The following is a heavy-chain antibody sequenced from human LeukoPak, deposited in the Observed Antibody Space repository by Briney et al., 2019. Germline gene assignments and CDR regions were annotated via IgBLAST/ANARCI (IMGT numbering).Heavy chain of an antibody. CDR3: ARAYTSWSFDY. Sequence: PSETLSLTCTVSGASISTYYWSWVRQPPGKGLEWIGYIYYSGNTNYNPSLKSRVTISVDTSENQFSLKLSSVTAADTAVYYCARAYTSWSFDYWGQGTLVTVSS. CDR2: IYYSGNT. CDR1: GASISTYY. J-gene: IGHJ4*02. V-gene: IGHV4-59*01. D-gene: IGHD2-2*02.